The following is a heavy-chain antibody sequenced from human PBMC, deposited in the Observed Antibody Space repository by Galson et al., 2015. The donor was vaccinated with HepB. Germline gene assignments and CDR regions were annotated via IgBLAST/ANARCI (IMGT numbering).Heavy chain of an antibody. V-gene: IGHV4-39*07. Sequence: LSLTCSVSGAFMSSGDYYWGWIRQPPGKGLQCFGRIPNSGITRSNPSLKSRVTISADTSKNEFSLKVSSVTAADTAVYYCARDNGDTGMDVWGQGTTVTVSS. CDR3: ARDNGDTGMDV. D-gene: IGHD2-8*01. CDR2: IPNSGIT. J-gene: IGHJ6*02. CDR1: GAFMSSGDYY.